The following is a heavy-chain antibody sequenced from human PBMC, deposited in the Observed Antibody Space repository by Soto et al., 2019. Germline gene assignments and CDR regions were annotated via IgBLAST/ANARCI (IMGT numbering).Heavy chain of an antibody. CDR3: VRLGATTRSFDP. D-gene: IGHD1-26*01. CDR2: IYYSGST. CDR1: GGSISSGSYY. J-gene: IGHJ5*02. V-gene: IGHV4-61*01. Sequence: SETLSLTCTVSGGSISSGSYYWNWMRQPPGQGLEYIGAIYYSGSTYYNPSLKSRVTISIDTSQKQFSLKLSSVTAADTAVYYCVRLGATTRSFDPWGQGILVTVSS.